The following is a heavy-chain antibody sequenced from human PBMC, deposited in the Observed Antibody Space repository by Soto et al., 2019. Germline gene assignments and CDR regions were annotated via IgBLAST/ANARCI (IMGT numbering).Heavy chain of an antibody. Sequence: ASVKVSCKASGYTLTGYYMHWVRQAPGQGLEWMGWINPNSGGTNYAQKFQGWVTMTRDTSISTAYMELSRLRSDDTAVYYCARGYCSGGSCYEIDYWGQGTLVTVSS. CDR1: GYTLTGYY. CDR2: INPNSGGT. D-gene: IGHD2-15*01. CDR3: ARGYCSGGSCYEIDY. V-gene: IGHV1-2*04. J-gene: IGHJ4*02.